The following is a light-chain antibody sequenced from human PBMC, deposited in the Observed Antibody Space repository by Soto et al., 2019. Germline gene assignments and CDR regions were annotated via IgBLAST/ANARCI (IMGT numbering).Light chain of an antibody. J-gene: IGKJ1*01. CDR2: DAS. Sequence: DIQMTQSPSTLSGSVGDRVTITCRASQIITNRLAWYQQKPGKAPKVLIYDASNLESGVPSRFSGSRSGTEFILTISSLQPDDFATYYCQHYGGMWTFGQGTKVDIK. CDR1: QIITNR. CDR3: QHYGGMWT. V-gene: IGKV1-5*01.